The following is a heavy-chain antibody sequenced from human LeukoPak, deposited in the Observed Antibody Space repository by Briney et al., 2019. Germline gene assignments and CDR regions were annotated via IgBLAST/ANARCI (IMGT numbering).Heavy chain of an antibody. Sequence: GGSLRLSCAASGFTFSSYWMSWVRQAPGKELEWVANIKQDGSETYYVDSVKGRFTISRDNAKNSLYLQMNSLRADDTAVYYCAKEGYGAERNYFDYWGQGTLVTVSS. CDR3: AKEGYGAERNYFDY. CDR2: IKQDGSET. D-gene: IGHD4-17*01. J-gene: IGHJ4*02. V-gene: IGHV3-7*01. CDR1: GFTFSSYW.